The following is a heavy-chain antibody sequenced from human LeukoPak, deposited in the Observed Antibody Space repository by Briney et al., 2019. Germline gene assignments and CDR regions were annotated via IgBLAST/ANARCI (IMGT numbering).Heavy chain of an antibody. CDR1: GFTFSSYG. CDR2: ISYDGSNK. Sequence: PGGSLRLSCAASGFTFSSYGMHWVRQAPGKGLEWVAVISYDGSNKYYADSVKGRFTISRDNSKNTLYLQMNSLRAEDTAVYYCARNGEMATTSNPDDAFDIWGQGTMVTVSS. CDR3: ARNGEMATTSNPDDAFDI. V-gene: IGHV3-30*19. D-gene: IGHD5-24*01. J-gene: IGHJ3*02.